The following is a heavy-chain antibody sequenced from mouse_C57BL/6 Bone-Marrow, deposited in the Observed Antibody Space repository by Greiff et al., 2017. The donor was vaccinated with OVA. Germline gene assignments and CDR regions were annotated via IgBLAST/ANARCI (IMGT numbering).Heavy chain of an antibody. CDR1: GYTFTSYW. Sequence: QVQLQQPGAELVKPGASVKMSCKASGYTFTSYWITWVKQRPGQGLEWIGDIYPGSGSTNYNEKFKSKATLTVDTSSSTAYMQLSSLTSEDSAVYYCARWHDYDAWFAYWGQGTLLTVSA. CDR2: IYPGSGST. V-gene: IGHV1-55*01. J-gene: IGHJ3*01. CDR3: ARWHDYDAWFAY. D-gene: IGHD2-4*01.